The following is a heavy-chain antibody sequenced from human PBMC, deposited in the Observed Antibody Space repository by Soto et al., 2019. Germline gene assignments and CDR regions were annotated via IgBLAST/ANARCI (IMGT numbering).Heavy chain of an antibody. Sequence: EMQLVESGGGLVQPGGSLRLSCGVSGFTFRSYWMGWVRQAPGKGLGWVASINQDGGEKYHVDSVKGRFTISRDNPRNTLFLQMDSLRVEDTAVYFCARQIRGLTPNWFDPWGQGTLVSVSS. D-gene: IGHD2-8*01. CDR2: INQDGGEK. CDR1: GFTFRSYW. J-gene: IGHJ5*02. CDR3: ARQIRGLTPNWFDP. V-gene: IGHV3-7*01.